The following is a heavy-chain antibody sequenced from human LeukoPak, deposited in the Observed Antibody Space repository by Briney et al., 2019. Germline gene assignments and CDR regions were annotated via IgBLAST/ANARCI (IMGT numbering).Heavy chain of an antibody. CDR2: ISWNSGSI. CDR1: GFTFDDYA. J-gene: IGHJ4*02. Sequence: SLRLSCAASGFTFDDYAMHWVRQAPGKGLEWVSGISWNSGSIGYADSVKGRFTISRDNAKNSLYLRMNSLRAEDTALYYCAKDTTGTTGAFDIWGQGTLVTVSS. CDR3: AKDTTGTTGAFDI. D-gene: IGHD1-1*01. V-gene: IGHV3-9*01.